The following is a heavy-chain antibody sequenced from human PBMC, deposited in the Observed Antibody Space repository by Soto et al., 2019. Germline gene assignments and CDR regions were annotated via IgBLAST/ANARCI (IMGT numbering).Heavy chain of an antibody. Sequence: TGRSLRLSCAASGFTFSSYCMHWVRQAPGKGLVWVSRINSDGSSTSYADSVKGRFTISRDNAKNTLYLQMNSLRAEDTAVYYCARDGYDSSGYYYPNWFDPWGQGTLVTVSS. J-gene: IGHJ5*02. CDR1: GFTFSSYC. CDR3: ARDGYDSSGYYYPNWFDP. V-gene: IGHV3-74*01. CDR2: INSDGSST. D-gene: IGHD3-22*01.